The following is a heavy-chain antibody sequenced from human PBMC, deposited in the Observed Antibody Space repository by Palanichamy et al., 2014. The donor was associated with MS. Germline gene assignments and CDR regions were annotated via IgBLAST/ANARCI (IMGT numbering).Heavy chain of an antibody. CDR3: TTGSLEELGFYYYYGMDV. V-gene: IGHV3-15*01. Sequence: QLVEVWGGLVKPGGSLRLSCAASGFTFSNAWMSWVRQAPGKGLEWVGRIKSKTDGGTIDYAAPVKGGFTISRDGSKNMLYLQMNRLKTEDTAVYYCTTGSLEELGFYYYYGMDVWGQGTTVTVSS. J-gene: IGHJ6*02. CDR1: GFTFSNAW. CDR2: IKSKTDGGTI. D-gene: IGHD1-26*01.